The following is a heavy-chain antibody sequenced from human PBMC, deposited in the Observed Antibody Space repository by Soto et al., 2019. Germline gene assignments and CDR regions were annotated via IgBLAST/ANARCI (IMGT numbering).Heavy chain of an antibody. J-gene: IGHJ4*02. V-gene: IGHV4-30-2*01. D-gene: IGHD3-22*01. CDR1: GGSISGVGYS. CDR2: IYHSGST. Sequence: PSETLSLTCAVAGGSISGVGYSWSWIRQPPGKGLEWIGYIYHSGSTYYNPSLKSRVTISVDRSKNQFSLKLSSVTAADTAVYYCASTPPWGYYYDSSGGYYFDYRGQGTLVTVSS. CDR3: ASTPPWGYYYDSSGGYYFDY.